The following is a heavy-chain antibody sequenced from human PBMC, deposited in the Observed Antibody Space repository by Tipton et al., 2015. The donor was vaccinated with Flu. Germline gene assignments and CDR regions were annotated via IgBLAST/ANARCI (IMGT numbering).Heavy chain of an antibody. CDR2: IYRSGTT. J-gene: IGHJ4*02. CDR3: ASHPATSRAAAGGTDS. CDR1: DGSISSNNW. Sequence: TLSLTCAVSDGSISSNNWWTWVRQPPEKGLEWIGEIYRSGTTHYNPSLRSRVTISVDKSKNQFSLMLSSVTAADTAVYYCASHPATSRAAAGGTDSWGQGTLVTVSS. V-gene: IGHV4-4*02. D-gene: IGHD6-13*01.